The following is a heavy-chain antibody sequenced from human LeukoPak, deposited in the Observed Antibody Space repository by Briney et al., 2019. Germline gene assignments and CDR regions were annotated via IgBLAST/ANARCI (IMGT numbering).Heavy chain of an antibody. CDR3: ARSRTGRGYSYGYGENWFDP. CDR1: GGTFSSYA. V-gene: IGHV1-69*13. J-gene: IGHJ5*02. Sequence: SVKVSCKATGGTFSSYAISWVRQAPGQGLEWMGRIIPIFGTANYAQKFQGRVTITAEESTSTAYMELSSLRSEDTAVYYCARSRTGRGYSYGYGENWFDPWGQGTLVTVSS. D-gene: IGHD5-18*01. CDR2: IIPIFGTA.